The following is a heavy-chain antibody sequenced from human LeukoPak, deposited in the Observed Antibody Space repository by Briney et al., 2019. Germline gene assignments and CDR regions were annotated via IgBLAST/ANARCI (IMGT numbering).Heavy chain of an antibody. V-gene: IGHV3-23*01. Sequence: GGSLRLSCAVSGFRVSDYYMSWVRQAPGKGLEWDSLIVASSGSTFYADSVKGRFTISRDSSKNTLYLQMNSLRAEDMAVYYCAKGAYDYIEMGYFDYWGQGTLVTVSS. J-gene: IGHJ4*02. D-gene: IGHD5-12*01. CDR1: GFRVSDYY. CDR2: IVASSGST. CDR3: AKGAYDYIEMGYFDY.